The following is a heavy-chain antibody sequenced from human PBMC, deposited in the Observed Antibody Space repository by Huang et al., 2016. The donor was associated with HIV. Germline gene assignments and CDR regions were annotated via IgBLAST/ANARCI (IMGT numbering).Heavy chain of an antibody. V-gene: IGHV1-18*04. CDR2: VSANSGDI. J-gene: IGHJ4*02. D-gene: IGHD3-10*01. Sequence: QVQLVQSGAEVKRPGASLKVSCKTSGFTFTNYGFSWVRQAPGQGRQWLGWVSANSGDINYEVKFEGRVSMTADTTSGTAYMELRRLRSDDTATYYCVRESLYFGDFLFDHWGQGTPVTVSA. CDR3: VRESLYFGDFLFDH. CDR1: GFTFTNYG.